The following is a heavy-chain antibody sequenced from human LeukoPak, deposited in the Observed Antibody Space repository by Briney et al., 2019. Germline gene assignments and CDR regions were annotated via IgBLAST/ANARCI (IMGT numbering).Heavy chain of an antibody. CDR1: GFTFSGSA. J-gene: IGHJ4*02. CDR2: IRSKANSYAT. V-gene: IGHV3-73*01. CDR3: TPSLYDILTGSDY. D-gene: IGHD3-9*01. Sequence: GGSLRLSCAASGFTFSGSAMHWVRQASGKGLEWVGRIRSKANSYATAYAASVKGRFTISRDDSKNTAYLQMNSLKTEDAAVYYCTPSLYDILTGSDYWGQGTLVTVSS.